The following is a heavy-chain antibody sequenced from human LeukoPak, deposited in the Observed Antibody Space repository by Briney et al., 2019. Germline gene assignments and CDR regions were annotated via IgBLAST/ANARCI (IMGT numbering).Heavy chain of an antibody. CDR1: GFSFSAYA. CDR2: ISGSGGTT. D-gene: IGHD6-19*01. V-gene: IGHV3-23*01. Sequence: GGSLRLSCAASGFSFSAYAMSWVRQAPGKGLEWVSSISGSGGTTYYADSVKGRFTISRDNSRNTLYLQMNSLRAEDTAVCYCAKETVAAYYWGQGTLVTVSS. J-gene: IGHJ4*02. CDR3: AKETVAAYY.